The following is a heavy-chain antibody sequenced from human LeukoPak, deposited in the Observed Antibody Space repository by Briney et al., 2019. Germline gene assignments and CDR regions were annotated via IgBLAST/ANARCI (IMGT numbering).Heavy chain of an antibody. V-gene: IGHV3-23*01. D-gene: IGHD6-13*01. CDR2: ISGSGGST. Sequence: QPGGSLRLSCAASGFTFSSYAMSWVRQAPGKGLEWVSAISGSGGSTYYADSVKGRFTISRDNSKNTLYLQMNSLRAEDTAVYYCAKDLGSSWYNGPIHYGMDVWGQGTTVTVSS. CDR1: GFTFSSYA. CDR3: AKDLGSSWYNGPIHYGMDV. J-gene: IGHJ6*02.